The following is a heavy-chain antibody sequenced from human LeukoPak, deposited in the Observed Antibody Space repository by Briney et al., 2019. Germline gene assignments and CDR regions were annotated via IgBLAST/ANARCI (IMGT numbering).Heavy chain of an antibody. CDR3: AKLNYDFWSGYYDPNWFDP. V-gene: IGHV3-23*01. J-gene: IGHJ5*02. CDR1: EFTFSSYA. CDR2: ISGSGGST. Sequence: PGGSLRLSCAASEFTFSSYAMSWVRQAPGKGLEWVSAISGSGGSTYYADSVKGRFTISRDNSKNTLYLQMNSLRAEDTAVYYCAKLNYDFWSGYYDPNWFDPWGQGTLVTVSS. D-gene: IGHD3-3*01.